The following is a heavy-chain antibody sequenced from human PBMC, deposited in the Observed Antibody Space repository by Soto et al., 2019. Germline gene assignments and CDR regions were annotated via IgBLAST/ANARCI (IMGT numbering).Heavy chain of an antibody. J-gene: IGHJ3*02. D-gene: IGHD2-15*01. V-gene: IGHV1-18*01. CDR2: ISAYNGNT. Sequence: ASVKVSCKASGYTFTSYGISWVRQAPGQGLEWMGWISAYNGNTNYAQKLQGRVTMTTDTSTSTAYMELRSLRSDDTAVYYCARVVVDIVVVWQIVYVHIWGQGVMVTVSS. CDR1: GYTFTSYG. CDR3: ARVVVDIVVVWQIVYVHI.